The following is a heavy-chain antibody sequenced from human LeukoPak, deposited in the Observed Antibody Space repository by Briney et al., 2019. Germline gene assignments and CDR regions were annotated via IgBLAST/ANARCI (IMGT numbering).Heavy chain of an antibody. J-gene: IGHJ4*02. CDR3: AKGVEGRAAAGRGDYFDY. V-gene: IGHV3-74*03. CDR1: GFTFSSYW. Sequence: GGSLRLSCEASGFTFSSYWMHWVRQVPGKGLMWVSRINTDGSETTYADSVKGRFTISRDNSKNTLYLQMNSLRAEDTAVYYCAKGVEGRAAAGRGDYFDYWGQGTLVTVSS. D-gene: IGHD6-13*01. CDR2: INTDGSET.